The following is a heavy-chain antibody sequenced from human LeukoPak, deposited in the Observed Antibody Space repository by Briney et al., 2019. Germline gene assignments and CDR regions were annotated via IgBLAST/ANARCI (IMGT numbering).Heavy chain of an antibody. J-gene: IGHJ4*02. CDR3: ARDLGLSGTTHFFSY. D-gene: IGHD1-7*01. V-gene: IGHV1-69*04. Sequence: SVKVSCKASGGTFSSYAISWVRQAPGQGLEWMGRIVPILGIANYAQKFQGRVTITADKSTSTAYMELSSLRSEDTAVYYCARDLGLSGTTHFFSYWGQGTLVTVSS. CDR2: IVPILGIA. CDR1: GGTFSSYA.